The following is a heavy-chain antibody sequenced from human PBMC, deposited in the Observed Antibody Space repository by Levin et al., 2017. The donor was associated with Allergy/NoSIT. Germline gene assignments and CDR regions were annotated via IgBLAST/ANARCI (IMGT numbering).Heavy chain of an antibody. D-gene: IGHD6-13*01. V-gene: IGHV4-59*05. Sequence: SQTLSLPCTVSGVSIRSYYWSWIRQPPGKGLEWIGSIYYGGSTHYNPSLESRVTISVDTSKNQFSLKLSSVTAADTAVYYCARSYSSSWFVGGQGTLVTVSS. CDR1: GVSIRSYY. J-gene: IGHJ4*02. CDR2: IYYGGST. CDR3: ARSYSSSWFV.